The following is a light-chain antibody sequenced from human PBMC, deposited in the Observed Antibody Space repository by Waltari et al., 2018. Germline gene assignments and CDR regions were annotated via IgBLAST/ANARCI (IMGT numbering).Light chain of an antibody. CDR2: DAS. CDR3: QNAET. CDR1: QDISHR. Sequence: DIRLTQSPSSLSAAAGDRVTITCRASQDISHRLAWYQQKPGTVPKLLIYDASTLRSGVPSRFSGSGSGTEFSLSISTLQPEDVATYYCQNAETFSQGTQVEI. J-gene: IGKJ1*01. V-gene: IGKV1-27*01.